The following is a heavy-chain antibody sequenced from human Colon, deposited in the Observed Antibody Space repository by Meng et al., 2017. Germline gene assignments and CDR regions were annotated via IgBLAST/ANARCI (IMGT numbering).Heavy chain of an antibody. CDR1: GGSITSSDW. V-gene: IGHV4-4*02. J-gene: IGHJ5*02. CDR2: TYQNGRP. Sequence: QVPLQEPGQGLGKPSGTLSLTCTVSGGSITSSDWWSWVRQTPGKGLEWIGETYQNGRPNYNPSLKSRVTISVDKSKNQFSLNMTSVTAADTAVYYCAREVVVAGTRNWLDPWGQGILVTVSS. D-gene: IGHD6-19*01. CDR3: AREVVVAGTRNWLDP.